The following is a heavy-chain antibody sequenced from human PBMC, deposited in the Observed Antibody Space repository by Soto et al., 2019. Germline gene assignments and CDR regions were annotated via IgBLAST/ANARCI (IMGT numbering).Heavy chain of an antibody. J-gene: IGHJ4*02. Sequence: QVQLVQSGAEVKKPGASVKVSCKASGYTFTSYGISWVRQAPGQGLEWMGWISAYNGNTNYAQKLQGRVTMTTDTSTSTAYMELRSLRSDDTAVYYCARVNIMITFGGVIVRPFDSWGQGTLVTVSS. CDR1: GYTFTSYG. CDR2: ISAYNGNT. V-gene: IGHV1-18*01. CDR3: ARVNIMITFGGVIVRPFDS. D-gene: IGHD3-16*02.